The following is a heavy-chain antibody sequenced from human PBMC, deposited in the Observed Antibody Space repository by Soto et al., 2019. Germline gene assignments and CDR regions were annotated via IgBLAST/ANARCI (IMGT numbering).Heavy chain of an antibody. CDR2: ISSSSSYI. Sequence: GGSLRLSCAASGFTFSSYRMNWVRQAPGKGLEWVSSISSSSSYIYYADSVKGRFTISRDSAKNSLYLQMNSLRAEDTAIYYCARDGGIDYWGQGTLVTVSS. D-gene: IGHD1-26*01. V-gene: IGHV3-21*01. J-gene: IGHJ4*02. CDR1: GFTFSSYR. CDR3: ARDGGIDY.